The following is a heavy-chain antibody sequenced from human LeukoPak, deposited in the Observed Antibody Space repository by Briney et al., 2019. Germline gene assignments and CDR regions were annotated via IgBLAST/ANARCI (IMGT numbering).Heavy chain of an antibody. V-gene: IGHV4-59*12. D-gene: IGHD2-2*01. Sequence: SETLSLTCTVSGDSISSYYWSWIRQPPGKGLEWIGYIYYSRSTNYNPSLKSRVTISVDTSKNQFSLKLSSVTAADTAVYYCARGGGLGYCSSTSCYAFDYWGQGTLVTVSS. J-gene: IGHJ4*02. CDR3: ARGGGLGYCSSTSCYAFDY. CDR1: GDSISSYY. CDR2: IYYSRST.